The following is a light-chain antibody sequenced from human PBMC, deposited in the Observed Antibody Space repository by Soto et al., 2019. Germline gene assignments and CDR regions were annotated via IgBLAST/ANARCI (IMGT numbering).Light chain of an antibody. CDR2: EVS. CDR1: SSDIGTFNY. CDR3: SSHTSSSTDY. J-gene: IGLJ1*01. V-gene: IGLV2-14*01. Sequence: QSVLTQPASVSGSPGQSIAISCTGTSSDIGTFNYVSWYQQHSGKAPKLMIHEVSNRPSAVSDRCPGSKSVNTPSLTMSGLQAEDEADYYSSSHTSSSTDYLGTRIKGT.